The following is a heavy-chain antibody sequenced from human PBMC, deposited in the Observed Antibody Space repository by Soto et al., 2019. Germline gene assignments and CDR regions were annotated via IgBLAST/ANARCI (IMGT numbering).Heavy chain of an antibody. J-gene: IGHJ5*02. V-gene: IGHV4-59*01. D-gene: IGHD3-9*01. CDR3: VRDYLLTGFDP. CDR2: VYYSGST. Sequence: SETLSLTCTVPGGSISNYYLTWVRQPPGKGLEWIVYVYYSGSTNYNPSLESRVTISIDASKNQFSLKMKSVTAADTAVYYCVRDYLLTGFDPWGQGALVTVSS. CDR1: GGSISNYY.